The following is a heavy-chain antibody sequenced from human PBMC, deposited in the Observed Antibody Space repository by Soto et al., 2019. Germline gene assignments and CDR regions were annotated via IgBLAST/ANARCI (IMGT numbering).Heavy chain of an antibody. CDR3: ASLDYGSWSQGDEYFDY. Sequence: QVQLVQSGAEVKKPGASVKVSCKASGYTFTSYGISWVRQAPVHGLEWMGWISAYNGNTNYAQKHQGRVTRTTDTSTSTAHMELRSLRSDDTAVYYCASLDYGSWSQGDEYFDYWGQGTLVTVSS. CDR1: GYTFTSYG. D-gene: IGHD3-10*01. J-gene: IGHJ4*02. CDR2: ISAYNGNT. V-gene: IGHV1-18*01.